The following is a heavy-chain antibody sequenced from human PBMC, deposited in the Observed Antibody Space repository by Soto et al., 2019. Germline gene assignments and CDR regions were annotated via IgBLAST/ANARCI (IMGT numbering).Heavy chain of an antibody. V-gene: IGHV3-43*01. D-gene: IGHD3-16*01. J-gene: IGHJ6*02. CDR1: GFAFDTHI. Sequence: EVQLVESGGVVVQPGGSLRLSCAASGFAFDTHIMHWVRQPPGKGLEWVSLITWDGDYTYYADSVKGLFTIARDNSKNSLFLQMNSLRPEDTALYFCAKDFGPTYYYYAMDVWGLGTTVTVSS. CDR3: AKDFGPTYYYYAMDV. CDR2: ITWDGDYT.